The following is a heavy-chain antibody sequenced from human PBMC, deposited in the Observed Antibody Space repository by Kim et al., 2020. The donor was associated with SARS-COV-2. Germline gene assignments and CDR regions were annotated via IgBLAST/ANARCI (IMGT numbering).Heavy chain of an antibody. Sequence: GGSLRLSCAASGFTFSSYAMSWVRQAPGKGLEWVSAISGSGGSTYYAYSVKGRFTISRDNSKNTLYLQMNSLRAEDTAVYYCAKPLPVDTAMGDFDYWGQGTLVTVSS. CDR1: GFTFSSYA. CDR3: AKPLPVDTAMGDFDY. V-gene: IGHV3-23*01. CDR2: ISGSGGST. D-gene: IGHD5-18*01. J-gene: IGHJ4*02.